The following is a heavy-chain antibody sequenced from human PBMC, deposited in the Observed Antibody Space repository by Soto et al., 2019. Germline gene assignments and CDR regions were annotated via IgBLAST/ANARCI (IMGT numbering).Heavy chain of an antibody. J-gene: IGHJ4*02. Sequence: EVQLVESGGGLVQPGGSLRLSCAAYGFTFNDFYMGWVRQAPEKGLEWVANINKDGSETNYMDSVRGRFTISRDNAENSLYLQMNSLRAEDTAVYYCARWPHCFDYWGRGALVTVSS. CDR2: INKDGSET. CDR3: ARWPHCFDY. CDR1: GFTFNDFY. D-gene: IGHD5-12*01. V-gene: IGHV3-7*01.